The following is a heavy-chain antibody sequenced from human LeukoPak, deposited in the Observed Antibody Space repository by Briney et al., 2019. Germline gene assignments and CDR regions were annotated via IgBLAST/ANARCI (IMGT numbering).Heavy chain of an antibody. CDR2: ISSSSSTI. J-gene: IGHJ4*02. Sequence: PGGSLRLSCAASGFTFSSYSMNWVRQAPGKGLEWVSYISSSSSTIYYADSVKGRFTISRDNAKNSLYLQMNSLRAEDTAVYYCAKDKWGDTAMVPNPDYWGQGTLVTVSS. D-gene: IGHD5-18*01. CDR1: GFTFSSYS. CDR3: AKDKWGDTAMVPNPDY. V-gene: IGHV3-48*04.